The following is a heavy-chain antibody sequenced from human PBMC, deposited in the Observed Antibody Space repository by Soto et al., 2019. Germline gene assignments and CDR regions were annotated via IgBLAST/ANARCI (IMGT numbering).Heavy chain of an antibody. Sequence: SPTHSLTCAICGDSVSRNIAAWTWIRQSPSRCLEWLGRTYYRSKWYNDYAVSVTSRITLNPDTAKNQFSLQPNSVTPEDTAVYYCARGTLEPFGASLFVSWFDRWGQGTLVTVS. J-gene: IGHJ5*02. CDR2: TYYRSKWYN. CDR3: ARGTLEPFGASLFVSWFDR. V-gene: IGHV6-1*01. CDR1: GDSVSRNIAA. D-gene: IGHD3-10*01.